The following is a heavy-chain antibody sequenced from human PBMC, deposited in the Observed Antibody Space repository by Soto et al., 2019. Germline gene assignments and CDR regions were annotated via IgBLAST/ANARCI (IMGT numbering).Heavy chain of an antibody. D-gene: IGHD6-13*01. CDR2: IYHSGST. J-gene: IGHJ6*02. V-gene: IGHV4-4*02. CDR3: ARAEIAAAGIHYYYGMDV. Sequence: QVQLQESGPGLVKPSGTLSLTCAVSGGSISSSNWWSWVRQPPGKGLEWIGEIYHSGSTNYNPSLKSRVTISVDKAKNQFSLKLSSVTAADTAVYYCARAEIAAAGIHYYYGMDVWGQGTTVTVSS. CDR1: GGSISSSNW.